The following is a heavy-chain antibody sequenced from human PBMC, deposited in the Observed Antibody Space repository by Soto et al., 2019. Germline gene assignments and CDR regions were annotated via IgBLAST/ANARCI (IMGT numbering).Heavy chain of an antibody. CDR3: ARMIVEMATIPLDY. V-gene: IGHV4-61*01. CDR2: IYYSGST. D-gene: IGHD3-22*01. Sequence: ETLSLTCTVSGGSVSSGSYYWSWIRQPPGKGLEWIGYIYYSGSTNYNPSLKSRVTISVDTSKNQFSLKLSSVTAADTAVYYCARMIVEMATIPLDYWGQGTLVTVSS. CDR1: GGSVSSGSYY. J-gene: IGHJ4*02.